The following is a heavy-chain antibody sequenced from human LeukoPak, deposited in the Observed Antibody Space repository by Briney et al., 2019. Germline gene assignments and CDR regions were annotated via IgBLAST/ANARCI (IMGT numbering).Heavy chain of an antibody. J-gene: IGHJ5*02. D-gene: IGHD3-10*01. CDR1: GYSISSGHY. V-gene: IGHV4-38-2*02. Sequence: SETLSLTCTLSGYSISSGHYWGWIRQPPGKGLEWIGSMYHSGSTYYNPPLKSRLTISEDTSKNQFSLKLRSVTAADTAVYYCARGPRFGELLWHWFDPWGQGTLVTVSS. CDR2: MYHSGST. CDR3: ARGPRFGELLWHWFDP.